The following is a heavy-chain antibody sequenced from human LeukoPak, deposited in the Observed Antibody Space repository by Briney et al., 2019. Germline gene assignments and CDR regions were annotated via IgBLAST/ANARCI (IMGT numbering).Heavy chain of an antibody. CDR3: ARSRNYYYGSGSYYLFAFDI. CDR1: GFTFSSYW. J-gene: IGHJ3*02. Sequence: GGSLRLSCAASGFTFSSYWMHWVRQAPGKGLVWVSRINSYGSSTSYADSVKGRFTISRDNAKNTLYLQMNSLRAEDTAVYYCARSRNYYYGSGSYYLFAFDIWGQGTMVTVSS. D-gene: IGHD3-10*01. V-gene: IGHV3-74*01. CDR2: INSYGSST.